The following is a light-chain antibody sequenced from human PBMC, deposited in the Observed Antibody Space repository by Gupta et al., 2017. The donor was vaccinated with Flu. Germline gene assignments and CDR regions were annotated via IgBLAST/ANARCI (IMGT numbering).Light chain of an antibody. CDR1: QSGLHSSNKKNY. CDR3: EQEDSTPIA. Sequence: DIVMTQSPDSLAVSLGVRATINCKSSQSGLHSSNKKNYLAWYQQKPRQPPKLLIYWASTRESGVPDRFSGRGSGTDFTLTISSRQAEDVAVYYCEQEDSTPIAFGQGTPMDIK. CDR2: WAS. V-gene: IGKV4-1*01. J-gene: IGKJ5*01.